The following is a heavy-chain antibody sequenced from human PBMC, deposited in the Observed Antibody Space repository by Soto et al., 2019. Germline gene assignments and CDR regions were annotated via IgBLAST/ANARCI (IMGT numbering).Heavy chain of an antibody. CDR3: ARVPSRALDY. Sequence: LRLSCAASGFTFSSYTMNWVRQAPGKGLEWISYISSSSRTIYYADSVKGRFTISRDNAQNSLYLQMTSLGDEDTAVYYCARVPSRALDYWGQGTLVTVSS. D-gene: IGHD2-2*01. V-gene: IGHV3-48*02. CDR1: GFTFSSYT. CDR2: ISSSSRTI. J-gene: IGHJ4*02.